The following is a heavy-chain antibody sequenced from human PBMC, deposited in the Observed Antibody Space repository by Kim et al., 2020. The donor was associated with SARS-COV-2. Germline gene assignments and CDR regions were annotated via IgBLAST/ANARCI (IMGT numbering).Heavy chain of an antibody. CDR1: GFTFSSYW. Sequence: GGSLRLSCAASGFTFSSYWMHWVRQAPGKGLVWVSRINSDGSSTSYADSVKGRFTISRDNAKNTLYLQMNSLRAEDTAVYYCARGTGSLVTAILSMDVWGQGTTVTVSS. CDR2: INSDGSST. D-gene: IGHD2-21*02. CDR3: ARGTGSLVTAILSMDV. J-gene: IGHJ6*02. V-gene: IGHV3-74*01.